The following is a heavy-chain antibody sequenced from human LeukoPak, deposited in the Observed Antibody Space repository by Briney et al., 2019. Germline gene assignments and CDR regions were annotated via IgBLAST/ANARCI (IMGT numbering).Heavy chain of an antibody. D-gene: IGHD5-12*01. CDR2: IYYSGST. V-gene: IGHV4-59*12. CDR1: GASISSYY. J-gene: IGHJ6*03. CDR3: AREYYVDIVATIYTGDYYYYMDV. Sequence: PSETLSLTCTVSGASISSYYWSWIRQPPGKGLEWIGYIYYSGSTNYNPSLKSRVTISVDTSKNQFSLKLSSVTAADTAVYYCAREYYVDIVATIYTGDYYYYMDVWGKGTTVTISS.